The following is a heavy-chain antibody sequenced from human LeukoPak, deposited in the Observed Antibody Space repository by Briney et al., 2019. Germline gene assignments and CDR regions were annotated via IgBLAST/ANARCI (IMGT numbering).Heavy chain of an antibody. CDR1: GGSISSYY. CDR2: IYTSGST. J-gene: IGHJ4*02. CDR3: ARGLGVEGWYLTFDY. D-gene: IGHD6-19*01. Sequence: PSETLSLTCTVSGGSISSYYWSWIRQPAGKGLEWIGRIYTSGSTNYNPSLKSRVTMSVDTSKNQFSLKLSSVTAADTAVYYCARGLGVEGWYLTFDYWGQGTLVTVSS. V-gene: IGHV4-4*07.